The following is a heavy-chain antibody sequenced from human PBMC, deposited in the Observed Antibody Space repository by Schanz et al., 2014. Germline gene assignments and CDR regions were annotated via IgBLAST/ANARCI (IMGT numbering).Heavy chain of an antibody. J-gene: IGHJ6*02. V-gene: IGHV3-33*06. D-gene: IGHD2-15*01. CDR3: AKGMGYCSCGACYYYYYYGLDV. Sequence: QVQLLQFGGGVVQPGRSLRLSCVASGFTFSSYGMHWVRQAPGKGLEWVAVIWYDENNKYYADSVKGRFTMSRDNSKNTLYLQMNSLSADDTAVCYCAKGMGYCSCGACYYYYYYGLDVWGQGTTVTVSS. CDR2: IWYDENNK. CDR1: GFTFSSYG.